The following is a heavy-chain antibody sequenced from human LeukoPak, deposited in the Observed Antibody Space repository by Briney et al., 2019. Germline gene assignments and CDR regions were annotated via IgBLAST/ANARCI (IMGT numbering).Heavy chain of an antibody. Sequence: PGGSLRLSCGASGFTVSNNYMSWVRQAPGKGLEWVSAISGSGGSTYYADSVKGRFTISRDNSKNTLYLQMNSLRAEDTAVYYCAKTMAARHYYYGMDVWGQGTTVTVSS. CDR1: GFTVSNNY. CDR3: AKTMAARHYYYGMDV. CDR2: ISGSGGST. J-gene: IGHJ6*02. V-gene: IGHV3-23*01. D-gene: IGHD6-6*01.